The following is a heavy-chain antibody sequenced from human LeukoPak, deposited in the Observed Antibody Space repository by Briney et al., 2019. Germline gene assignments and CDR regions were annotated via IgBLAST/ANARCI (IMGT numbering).Heavy chain of an antibody. CDR2: IYFSGRT. Sequence: SETLSLTSTVPGGSISSYYWSSIRQPPGKRLEWIWHIYFSGRTNYNPSRKSRVTISVDTSKNQFSLKLSSVTAADAAVYYCARDQEGRSSWINWFDPWGQGTLVTVSS. CDR3: ARDQEGRSSWINWFDP. D-gene: IGHD6-13*01. CDR1: GGSISSYY. V-gene: IGHV4-59*01. J-gene: IGHJ5*02.